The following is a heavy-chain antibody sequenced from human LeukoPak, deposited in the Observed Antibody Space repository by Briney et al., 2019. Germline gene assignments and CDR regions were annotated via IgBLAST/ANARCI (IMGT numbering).Heavy chain of an antibody. V-gene: IGHV4-30-2*01. CDR3: ARFGGTTVTAGYYFDY. D-gene: IGHD4-17*01. J-gene: IGHJ4*02. CDR2: IYHSGST. CDR1: GGSISSGGYS. Sequence: PSETLSLTCTVSGGSISSGGYSWSWIRQPPGKGLEWIGYIYHSGSTYYNPSLKSRVTISVDRSKNQFSLKLSSVTAADTAVYYCARFGGTTVTAGYYFDYWGQGTLVTVSS.